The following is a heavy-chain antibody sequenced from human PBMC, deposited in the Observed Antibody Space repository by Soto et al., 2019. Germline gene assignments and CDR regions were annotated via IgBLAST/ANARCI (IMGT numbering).Heavy chain of an antibody. Sequence: ASVKVSCKVSGYTLTGLSMHWVRQAPGKGLEWMGWFDPEGGDTIYAQKFQGRVTMTRDASISTAYMELSRLRSDDTAVYYCASSGYSYGSGYYYYGMDVWGQGTTVTVSS. CDR1: GYTLTGLS. J-gene: IGHJ6*02. V-gene: IGHV1-24*01. CDR3: ASSGYSYGSGYYYYGMDV. D-gene: IGHD5-18*01. CDR2: FDPEGGDT.